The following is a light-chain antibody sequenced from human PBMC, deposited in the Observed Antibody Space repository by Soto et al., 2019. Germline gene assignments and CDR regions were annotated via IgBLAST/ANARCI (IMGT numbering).Light chain of an antibody. CDR1: SSTIGGYNV. V-gene: IGLV2-23*01. CDR3: CSYVGATTYV. J-gene: IGLJ1*01. Sequence: PCRPSSVSGSPGQSITISCSGTSSTIGGYNVVSWYQQHPGNAPKVIVYEGIKRPSGVSARFSGSTSGSTASLTISGLQAEDEAEYFCCSYVGATTYVFGSGTKVTVL. CDR2: EGI.